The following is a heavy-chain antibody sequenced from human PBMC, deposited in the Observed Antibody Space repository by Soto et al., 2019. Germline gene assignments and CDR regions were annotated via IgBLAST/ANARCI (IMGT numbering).Heavy chain of an antibody. Sequence: SETLSLTCAVSGGPISSGGYSWSWIRQPPGKGLEWIGYIYHSGSTYYNPSLKSRVTISVDRSKNQFSLKLSSVTAADTAVYYCARGSTTEKVDSWGQGILVTVSS. J-gene: IGHJ4*02. CDR2: IYHSGST. V-gene: IGHV4-30-2*01. CDR3: ARGSTTEKVDS. CDR1: GGPISSGGYS.